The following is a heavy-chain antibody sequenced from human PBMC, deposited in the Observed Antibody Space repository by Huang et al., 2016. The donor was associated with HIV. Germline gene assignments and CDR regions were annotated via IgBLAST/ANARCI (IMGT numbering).Heavy chain of an antibody. CDR2: INTNTGNP. J-gene: IGHJ4*02. CDR1: GYPFTSYT. V-gene: IGHV7-4-1*02. D-gene: IGHD3-10*01. Sequence: QVQLVQSGSELKKPGASVKVSCKVSGYPFTSYTINWVRQAPGQGLEWMGVINTNTGNPTYAPGFTGRFVFSLDTSVSTAYLQISSLKAEDTAVYYCLIILVRGLIDAVDYWGQGTLVTVSS. CDR3: LIILVRGLIDAVDY.